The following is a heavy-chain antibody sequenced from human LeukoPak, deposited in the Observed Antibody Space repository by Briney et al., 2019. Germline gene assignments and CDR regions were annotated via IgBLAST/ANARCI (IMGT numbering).Heavy chain of an antibody. CDR3: ARDIVVAPAAIGGSYYYGMDV. CDR1: GGSISSYY. Sequence: PSETLSLTCTVSGGSISSYYWSWIRQPAGKGLEWIGRIYTSGSTNYNPSLKSRVTMSVDTSKNQFSLKLSSVTAADTAVYYCARDIVVAPAAIGGSYYYGMDVWGQGTTVTVSS. J-gene: IGHJ6*02. V-gene: IGHV4-4*07. CDR2: IYTSGST. D-gene: IGHD2-2*02.